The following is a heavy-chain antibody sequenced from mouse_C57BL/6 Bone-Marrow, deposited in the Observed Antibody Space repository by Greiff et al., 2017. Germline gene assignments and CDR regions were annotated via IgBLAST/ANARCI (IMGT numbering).Heavy chain of an antibody. CDR2: ICSGGSYT. V-gene: IGHV5-6*01. D-gene: IGHD2-3*01. CDR3: ASSPIYDGYEWFAWFAY. J-gene: IGHJ3*01. CDR1: GFTFSSYG. Sequence: EVKLVESGGDLVKPGGSLKLSCAASGFTFSSYGMSWVRQTPDKRLEWVATICSGGSYTYYPDSVKGRFTISRDNAKNTLYLQMSSLKSEDTAMYYGASSPIYDGYEWFAWFAYWGQGTLVTVSA.